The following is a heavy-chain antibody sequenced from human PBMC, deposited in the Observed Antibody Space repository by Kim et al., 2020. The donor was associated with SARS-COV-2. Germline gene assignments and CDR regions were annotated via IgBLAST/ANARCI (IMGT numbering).Heavy chain of an antibody. CDR2: INHSGST. CDR1: GGSFSGYY. Sequence: SETLSLTCAVYGGSFSGYYWSWIRQPPGKGLEWIGEINHSGSTNYNPSLKSRVTISVDTSKNQFSLKLSSVTAADTAVYYCARVRGHYYGSGSYCQHYYG. V-gene: IGHV4-34*01. J-gene: IGHJ6*01. CDR3: ARVRGHYYGSGSYCQHYYG. D-gene: IGHD3-10*01.